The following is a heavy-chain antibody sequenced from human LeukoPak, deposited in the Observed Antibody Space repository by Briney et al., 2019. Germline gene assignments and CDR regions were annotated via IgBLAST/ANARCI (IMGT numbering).Heavy chain of an antibody. CDR3: ARASSPNSSSWYYFDH. D-gene: IGHD6-13*01. Sequence: ASVKVSCKASGYTFTGYYMHWVRQAPGQGLEWMGWINPNSGGTNYAQKFQGRVTMTRDTSISTAYMELSRLRSDDTAVYYCARASSPNSSSWYYFDHWGQGTLVTVSS. CDR2: INPNSGGT. CDR1: GYTFTGYY. J-gene: IGHJ4*02. V-gene: IGHV1-2*02.